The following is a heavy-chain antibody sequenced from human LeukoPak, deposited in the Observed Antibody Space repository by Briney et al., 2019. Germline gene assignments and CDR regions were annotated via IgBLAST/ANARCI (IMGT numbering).Heavy chain of an antibody. Sequence: GGSLRLSCAASGFTFSSYSMKWVRQAPGKGLEWVSSIISSSSYIYYADSVKGRFTISRDNAKNSLYLQMNSLRAEDTAVYYCARVTPTSPNRGSADYWGQGTLVTVSS. J-gene: IGHJ4*02. CDR2: IISSSSYI. CDR3: ARVTPTSPNRGSADY. CDR1: GFTFSSYS. V-gene: IGHV3-21*01. D-gene: IGHD1-14*01.